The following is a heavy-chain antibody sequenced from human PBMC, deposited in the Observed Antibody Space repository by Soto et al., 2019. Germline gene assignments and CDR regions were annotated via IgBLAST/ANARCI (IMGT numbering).Heavy chain of an antibody. J-gene: IGHJ4*02. Sequence: SVKVSCKASGGTFSSYAISWVRQAPGQGLEWMGGIIPIFGTANYAQKFQGRVTITADESTSTGYLELRSLRSDDTAVYYCARDGALYDSSGYYLLYWGQGTLVTVSS. CDR3: ARDGALYDSSGYYLLY. CDR2: IIPIFGTA. D-gene: IGHD3-22*01. V-gene: IGHV1-69*13. CDR1: GGTFSSYA.